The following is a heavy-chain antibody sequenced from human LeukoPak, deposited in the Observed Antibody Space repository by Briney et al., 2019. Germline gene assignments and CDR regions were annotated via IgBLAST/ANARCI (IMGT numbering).Heavy chain of an antibody. J-gene: IGHJ4*02. CDR3: ARDTGPSGTAFDS. CDR2: IYYSGTT. CDR1: GGSISSYY. Sequence: SETLSLTCTVSGGSISSYYWSWIRQPPGKGLEWIGYIYYSGTTYYNPSLKSRVTISVDTSKNHFSLNLSSLTAADTAVYYCARDTGPSGTAFDSWGPGTLVTVSS. D-gene: IGHD2-2*01. V-gene: IGHV4-59*12.